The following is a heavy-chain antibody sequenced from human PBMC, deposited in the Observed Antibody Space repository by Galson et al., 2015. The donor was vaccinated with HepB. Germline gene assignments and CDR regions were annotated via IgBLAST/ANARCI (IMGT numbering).Heavy chain of an antibody. J-gene: IGHJ4*02. CDR2: VYYTGST. CDR1: GASVNSDNYY. Sequence: LSLTCTVSGASVNSDNYYWSWIRQPPGKGLEWIGYVYYTGSTNYNPSLRSRVTMSVDTSKNQFSLKLSSLTAADTAVYFCARGRALRALSNEYWGQGTLVSVSS. V-gene: IGHV4-61*01. CDR3: ARGRALRALSNEY. D-gene: IGHD4-11*01.